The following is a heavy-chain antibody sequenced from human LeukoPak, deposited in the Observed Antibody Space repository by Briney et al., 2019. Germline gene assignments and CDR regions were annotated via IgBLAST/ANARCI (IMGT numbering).Heavy chain of an antibody. J-gene: IGHJ4*02. D-gene: IGHD3-16*02. CDR2: IKQDGSEK. Sequence: GGSLRLSCAASGFTFSSYWMSWVRQAPGKGLEWVANIKQDGSEKYYVDSVKGRFTISRDNAKNSLYLQMNSLRAEDTAVYYCARGSYVWGSYRYLPDDYWGQGTLVTVSS. V-gene: IGHV3-7*01. CDR3: ARGSYVWGSYRYLPDDY. CDR1: GFTFSSYW.